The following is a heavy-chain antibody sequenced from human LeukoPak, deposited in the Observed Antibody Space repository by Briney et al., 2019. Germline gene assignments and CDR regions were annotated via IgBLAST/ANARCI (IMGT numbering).Heavy chain of an antibody. CDR3: ATYSSTWYRGGNFDY. CDR2: ISSSGSSI. J-gene: IGHJ4*02. CDR1: GFIFSDYY. D-gene: IGHD6-13*01. V-gene: IGHV3-11*01. Sequence: GGSLRLSCAASGFIFSDYYMSWIRQAPGKGLGWVSYISSSGSSIYYADSLKGRFTMSRDNAKNSLYLQMNSLRAEDTAVYYCATYSSTWYRGGNFDYWGQGTLVTVSS.